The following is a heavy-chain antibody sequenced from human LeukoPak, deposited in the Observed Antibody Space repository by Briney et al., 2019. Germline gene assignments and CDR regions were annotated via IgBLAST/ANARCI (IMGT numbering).Heavy chain of an antibody. CDR3: ARVGDYGDYVTLVDY. CDR2: IIPILGIA. Sequence: SVKVSCKASGGTFSSYAISWVRQAPGQGLGWMGRIIPILGIANYAQKFQGRVTITADKSTSTAYMELSSLRSEDTAVYYCARVGDYGDYVTLVDYWGQGTLVTVSS. D-gene: IGHD4-17*01. J-gene: IGHJ4*02. CDR1: GGTFSSYA. V-gene: IGHV1-69*04.